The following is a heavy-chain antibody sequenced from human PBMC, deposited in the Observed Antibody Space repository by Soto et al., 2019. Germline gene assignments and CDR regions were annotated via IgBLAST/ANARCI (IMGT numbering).Heavy chain of an antibody. V-gene: IGHV3-11*01. CDR2: ISSSGSTI. J-gene: IGHJ5*02. CDR3: ARVRAGYDFWSAYYTSRFNWFDP. Sequence: QVQLVESGGGLVKPGGSLRLSCAASGFTFSDYCMSWIRQAPGKGLEWVSYISSSGSTIYYADSVKGRFTISRDNAKNSLYLQMNSLRAEDTAVYYCARVRAGYDFWSAYYTSRFNWFDPWGQGTLVTVST. D-gene: IGHD3-3*01. CDR1: GFTFSDYC.